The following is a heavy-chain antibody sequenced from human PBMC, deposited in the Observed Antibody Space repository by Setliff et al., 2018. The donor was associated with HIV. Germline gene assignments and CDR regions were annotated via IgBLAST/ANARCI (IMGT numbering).Heavy chain of an antibody. CDR3: ARDVSWRVRTYIDY. CDR1: GFTFSSYE. J-gene: IGHJ4*02. Sequence: GGSLRLSCAASGFTFSSYEMNWVRQAPGKGLEWVSYISSSGSTIYCADSVKGRFTISRDNAKNSLYLQMNSLTAEDTAVYYCARDVSWRVRTYIDYWGQGALVTVA. V-gene: IGHV3-48*03. D-gene: IGHD3-3*01. CDR2: ISSSGSTI.